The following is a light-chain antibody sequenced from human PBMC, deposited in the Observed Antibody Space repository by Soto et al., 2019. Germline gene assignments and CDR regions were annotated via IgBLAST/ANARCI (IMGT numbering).Light chain of an antibody. CDR2: GAS. J-gene: IGKJ5*01. CDR1: QSVRSTS. Sequence: EIVMTQSPGTLSLSPGERATLSCRASQSVRSTSLAWYQQKPGQAPRLLLYGASSRATGIPDKFSGGGSGTDFTLTICRLEPEDFAVYYCQHYGSSPPITFGQGTRLEIK. V-gene: IGKV3-20*01. CDR3: QHYGSSPPIT.